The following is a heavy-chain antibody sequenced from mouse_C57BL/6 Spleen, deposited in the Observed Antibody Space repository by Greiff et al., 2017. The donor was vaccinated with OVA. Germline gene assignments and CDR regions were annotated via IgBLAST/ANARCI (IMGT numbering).Heavy chain of an antibody. V-gene: IGHV1-80*01. CDR2: IYPGDGDT. Sequence: QVQLKESGAELVKPGASVKISCKASGYAFSSYWMNWVKQRPGKGLEWIGQIYPGDGDTNYNGKFKGKATLTADKSSSTAYMQLSSLTSEDSAVYFCARSDFIYYGSSYYFDYWGQGTTLTVSS. CDR1: GYAFSSYW. D-gene: IGHD1-1*01. CDR3: ARSDFIYYGSSYYFDY. J-gene: IGHJ2*01.